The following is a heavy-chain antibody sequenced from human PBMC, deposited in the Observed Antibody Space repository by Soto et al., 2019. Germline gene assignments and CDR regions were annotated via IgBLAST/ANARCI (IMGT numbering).Heavy chain of an antibody. J-gene: IGHJ6*02. Sequence: SQTLSLTCGISGDSVSSDSATWHWIRQSPSRGLEWLGRTYYRSKWYNDYAVSVKSRIIMNPDTSKYQFSLQLNSVPPEDTAVYYCAKATAPINFYGMDVWGPRTTVTVTS. CDR3: AKATAPINFYGMDV. V-gene: IGHV6-1*01. CDR2: TYYRSKWYN. CDR1: GDSVSSDSAT.